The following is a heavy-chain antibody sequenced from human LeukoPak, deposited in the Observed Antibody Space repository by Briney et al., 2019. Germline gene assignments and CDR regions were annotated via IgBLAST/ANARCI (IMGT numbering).Heavy chain of an antibody. J-gene: IGHJ6*02. Sequence: ASVKVSCKASGYTFTSYYMHWVRQAPGQGLEWMGWINTNTGNPTYAQGFTGRFVFSLDTSVSTAYLQISSLKAEDTAVYYCASTFSTAPPFHYYYYGMDVWGQGTLVTVSS. CDR2: INTNTGNP. CDR3: ASTFSTAPPFHYYYYGMDV. V-gene: IGHV7-4-1*02. D-gene: IGHD2/OR15-2a*01. CDR1: GYTFTSYY.